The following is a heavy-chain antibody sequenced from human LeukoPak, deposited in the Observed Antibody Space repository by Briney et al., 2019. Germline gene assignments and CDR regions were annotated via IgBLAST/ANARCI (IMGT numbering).Heavy chain of an antibody. CDR1: GGSISSGSYY. CDR2: IYTSGST. CDR3: ARVREIYYGGNSGSKAIDY. V-gene: IGHV4-61*02. J-gene: IGHJ4*02. D-gene: IGHD4-23*01. Sequence: SETLSLTCTVSGGSISSGSYYWSWIRQPAGKGLEWIGRIYTSGSTNYNPSLKSRVTISVDTSKNQFYLKLTSVTAADTAVYYCARVREIYYGGNSGSKAIDYWGQGTLVTVSS.